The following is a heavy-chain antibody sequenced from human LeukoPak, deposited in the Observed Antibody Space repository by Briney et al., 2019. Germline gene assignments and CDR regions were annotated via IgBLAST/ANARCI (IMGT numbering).Heavy chain of an antibody. D-gene: IGHD1-14*01. CDR3: ARGSRMTHFDP. CDR1: GFTFSSYS. CDR2: ISSSSSYI. J-gene: IGHJ5*02. V-gene: IGHV3-21*01. Sequence: TGGSLRLSCAASGFTFSSYSMNWVRQAPGKGLEWVSSISSSSSYIYYADSVKGRFTISRDNAKNSLYLQMNSLRAEDTAVYYCARGSRMTHFDPWGQGTLVTVSS.